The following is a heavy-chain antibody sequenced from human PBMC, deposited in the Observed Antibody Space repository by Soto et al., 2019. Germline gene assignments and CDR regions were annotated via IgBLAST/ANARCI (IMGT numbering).Heavy chain of an antibody. Sequence: EVQLVESGGGLVQPGGSLRLSCAVSGFTVTSNYMNWVRQAPGKGLEWVSVIYSGDDTYYADSVRGRFTISRDNSKNTLYLQMNRLRAEDTAVYYCARDNAVRGIVMFGAFDIWGQGTMVTVSS. CDR1: GFTVTSNY. D-gene: IGHD3-10*01. CDR3: ARDNAVRGIVMFGAFDI. V-gene: IGHV3-66*01. CDR2: IYSGDDT. J-gene: IGHJ3*02.